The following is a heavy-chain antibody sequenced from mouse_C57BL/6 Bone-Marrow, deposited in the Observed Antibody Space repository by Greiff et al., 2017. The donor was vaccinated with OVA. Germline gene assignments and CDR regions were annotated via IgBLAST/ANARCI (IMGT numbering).Heavy chain of an antibody. CDR3: DARAITTVVARDY. Sequence: EVQLQQSGPELVKPGASVKISCKASGYSFTGYYMNWVKQSPEKSLEWIGAINTSTGCTTYNQKFKAKATSTVDKSSSTAYMQLKSLTSEDSAVYYCDARAITTVVARDYWGQGTTLTVSS. CDR2: INTSTGCT. CDR1: GYSFTGYY. J-gene: IGHJ2*01. D-gene: IGHD1-1*01. V-gene: IGHV1-42*01.